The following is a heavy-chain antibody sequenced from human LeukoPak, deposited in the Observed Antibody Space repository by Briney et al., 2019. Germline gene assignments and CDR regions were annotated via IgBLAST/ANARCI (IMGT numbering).Heavy chain of an antibody. CDR1: GGSISDDY. Sequence: SETLSLTCTVSGGSISDDYWSWIRQPPGKGLEWIGHIYYSGSTSYNPSLKSRVTISLDTSKSQFSLNLISVTAADTAVYYCARESRFVFDYWGQGSLVTVSS. D-gene: IGHD3-10*01. V-gene: IGHV4-59*01. J-gene: IGHJ4*02. CDR2: IYYSGST. CDR3: ARESRFVFDY.